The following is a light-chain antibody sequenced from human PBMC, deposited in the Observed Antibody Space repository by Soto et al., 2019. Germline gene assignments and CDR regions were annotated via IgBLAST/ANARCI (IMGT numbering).Light chain of an antibody. CDR1: QSVSSD. Sequence: EIVSTQSPATLSVSRGERSTLSWRASQSVSSDLAWYHQKPGQAPVLLIYDASNRATGIPARFSGSGSGTDFTLTISSLETEDFAVYYCQQRSNWPPITFGPGTRLDIK. CDR2: DAS. CDR3: QQRSNWPPIT. V-gene: IGKV3-11*01. J-gene: IGKJ5*01.